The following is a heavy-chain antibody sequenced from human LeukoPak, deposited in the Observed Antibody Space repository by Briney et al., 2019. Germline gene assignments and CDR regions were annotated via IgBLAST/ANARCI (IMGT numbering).Heavy chain of an antibody. CDR3: ARSYNWNYYYYMDV. Sequence: KPSQTLSFTCGVSGGSISSHYWNWIRQPAGKGLEWIGHIYTSGSTNYNPSLKSRVTMSVDTSKNQFSLKLSSVTAADTAVYYCARSYNWNYYYYMDVWGKGTTVTVSS. CDR2: IYTSGST. D-gene: IGHD1-20*01. CDR1: GGSISSHY. J-gene: IGHJ6*03. V-gene: IGHV4-4*07.